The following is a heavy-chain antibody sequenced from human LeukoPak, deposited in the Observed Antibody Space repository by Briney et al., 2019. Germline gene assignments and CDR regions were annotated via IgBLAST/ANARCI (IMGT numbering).Heavy chain of an antibody. D-gene: IGHD1-26*01. V-gene: IGHV3-48*03. J-gene: IGHJ6*02. CDR3: ARTGDRYYYYGMDV. Sequence: GGSLRLSCAASGFTFSSYEMNWVRQAPGKGLEWVSYISSSGSTIYYADSVKGRFTISRDNAKNSLYLQMNSLRAEDTAVYYCARTGDRYYYYGMDVWGQGTTVTVSS. CDR1: GFTFSSYE. CDR2: ISSSGSTI.